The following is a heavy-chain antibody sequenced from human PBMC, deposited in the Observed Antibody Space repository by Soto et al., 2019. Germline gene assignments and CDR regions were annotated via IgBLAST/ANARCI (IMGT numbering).Heavy chain of an antibody. V-gene: IGHV4-59*01. J-gene: IGHJ3*02. CDR2: TFYSGTT. Sequence: PSETLSLTCTVSGGSISSYFWSCIRQSPGEGLERIGYTFYSGTTNYSPSLKSRVTMSLGTAKNQFSLNLTSVTAADTAVYYCARGRGGTYDALDIWGQGTMVTVAS. D-gene: IGHD1-26*01. CDR3: ARGRGGTYDALDI. CDR1: GGSISSYF.